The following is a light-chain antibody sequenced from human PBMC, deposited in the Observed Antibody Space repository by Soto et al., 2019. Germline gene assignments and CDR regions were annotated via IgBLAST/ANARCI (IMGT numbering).Light chain of an antibody. CDR3: GSWESSVSAGV. CDR1: TSNIGNNH. Sequence: QSVLTQPPSVSAAAGQKVTIACSGSTSNIGNNHVAWYQHLPGSPPKLLIYENNKRPSGIPDRFSGSKSGTSATLGITGLQSGDEAYYYCGSWESSVSAGVFGGGTKLTVL. V-gene: IGLV1-51*02. CDR2: ENN. J-gene: IGLJ3*02.